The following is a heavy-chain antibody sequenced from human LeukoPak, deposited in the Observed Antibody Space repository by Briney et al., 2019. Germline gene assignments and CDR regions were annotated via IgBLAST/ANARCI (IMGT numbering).Heavy chain of an antibody. J-gene: IGHJ5*02. CDR3: ARGRITIFGVVITRRWFDP. CDR2: IHYSGNT. Sequence: KPSETLSLTCTVSGGSTSSSNYYWGWIRQPPGKGLEWIGGIHYSGNTYYNPSLKSRVTISVDTSKNQFSLKLSSVTAADTAVYYCARGRITIFGVVITRRWFDPWGQGTLVTVSS. V-gene: IGHV4-39*01. D-gene: IGHD3-3*01. CDR1: GGSTSSSNYY.